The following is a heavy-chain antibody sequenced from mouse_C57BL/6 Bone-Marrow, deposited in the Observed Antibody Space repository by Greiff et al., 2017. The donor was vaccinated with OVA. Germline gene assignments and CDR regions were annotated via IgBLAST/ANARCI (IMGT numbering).Heavy chain of an antibody. CDR2: IDPSDSYT. CDR3: ARRDYGSSYVGYFDY. J-gene: IGHJ2*01. D-gene: IGHD1-1*01. V-gene: IGHV1-69*01. Sequence: QVQLQQPGAELVMPGASVKLSCKASGYTFTSYWMHWVKQRPGQGLEWIGEIDPSDSYTNYNQKFKGKSTLTVDKSSSTAYMQLSSLTSDDSAVYYCARRDYGSSYVGYFDYWGQGTTLTVSS. CDR1: GYTFTSYW.